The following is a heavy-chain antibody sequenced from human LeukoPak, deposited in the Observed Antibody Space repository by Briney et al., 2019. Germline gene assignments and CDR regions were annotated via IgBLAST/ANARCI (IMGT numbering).Heavy chain of an antibody. CDR3: ARARDAGYCSGGSCYSILAY. V-gene: IGHV3-48*03. J-gene: IGHJ4*02. CDR1: GFTFSSYG. Sequence: GGSLRLSCAASGFTFSSYGMNWVRQAPGKGLERVSYISSSSSTMYYADSVKGRFTISRDNAKNSLYLQMNSLRAEDTAVYYCARARDAGYCSGGSCYSILAYWGQGTLVTVSS. D-gene: IGHD2-15*01. CDR2: ISSSSSTM.